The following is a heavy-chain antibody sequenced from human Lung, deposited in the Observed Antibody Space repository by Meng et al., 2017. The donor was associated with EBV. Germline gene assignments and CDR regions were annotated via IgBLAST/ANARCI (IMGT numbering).Heavy chain of an antibody. CDR2: LAADDYDT. CDR3: ARGTPGRSSSDY. D-gene: IGHD3-10*01. V-gene: IGHV1-18*01. Sequence: GESGTQVRKPGAYVQVPGNTSVYTFPGHGGSWVRQAVGQGIGWMAWLAADDYDTSHAPKFQGRVPVTADRPTATAYMELRSLRSDDTAVYYCARGTPGRSSSDYWGPGTLVTVSS. CDR1: VYTFPGHG. J-gene: IGHJ4*02.